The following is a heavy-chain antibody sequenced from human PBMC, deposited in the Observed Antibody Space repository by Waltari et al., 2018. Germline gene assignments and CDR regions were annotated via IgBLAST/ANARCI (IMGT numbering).Heavy chain of an antibody. CDR2: ITADGRSR. D-gene: IGHD3-10*01. V-gene: IGHV3-23*01. CDR1: VSMFGIYS. CDR3: AKADFGDPYWFFDL. Sequence: EGQLLESGGGLVQTGGSLRLSCEDSVSMFGIYSMAWVRQAPGKGLEWVSTITADGRSRNYADSVKGRFTISRDNSKNILDLQMNTLRAEDTAVYFCAKADFGDPYWFFDLWGRGTLLTVSS. J-gene: IGHJ2*01.